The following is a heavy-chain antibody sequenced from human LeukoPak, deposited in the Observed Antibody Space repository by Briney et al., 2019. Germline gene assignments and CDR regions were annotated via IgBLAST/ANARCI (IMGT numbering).Heavy chain of an antibody. Sequence: PGRSLRLSCAASGFTFSSYAMHWVRQAPGKGLERVAVISYDGSNKYYADSVKGRFTISRDNSKNTLYLQMNSLRAEDTAVYYCAKAGYSYGLGPNYYFDYWGQGTLVTVSS. D-gene: IGHD5-18*01. V-gene: IGHV3-30-3*01. CDR1: GFTFSSYA. CDR2: ISYDGSNK. CDR3: AKAGYSYGLGPNYYFDY. J-gene: IGHJ4*02.